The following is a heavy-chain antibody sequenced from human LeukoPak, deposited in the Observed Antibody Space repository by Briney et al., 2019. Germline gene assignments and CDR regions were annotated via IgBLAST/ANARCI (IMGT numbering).Heavy chain of an antibody. CDR3: ARGGYSSSSGPSDY. CDR1: AFTFSTYG. D-gene: IGHD6-6*01. CDR2: ISYDGSNK. V-gene: IGHV3-30*19. J-gene: IGHJ4*02. Sequence: GGSLRLSCAASAFTFSTYGMHWVRQAPGKGLEWVAVISYDGSNKYYADSVKGRFTISRDNSKNTLYLQMNSLRAEDTAVYYCARGGYSSSSGPSDYWGQGTLVTVSS.